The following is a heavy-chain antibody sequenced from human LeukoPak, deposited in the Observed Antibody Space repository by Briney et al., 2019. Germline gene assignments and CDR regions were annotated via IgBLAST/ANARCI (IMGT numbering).Heavy chain of an antibody. CDR1: GFTFSDYY. V-gene: IGHV4-34*01. CDR3: ARDLLGRSYDRGDWHLDL. D-gene: IGHD3-22*01. CDR2: INHSGST. J-gene: IGHJ2*01. Sequence: GSLRLSCAASGFTFSDYYMSWIRQPPGKGLEWIGEINHSGSTNYNPSLKSRVTISVDTSKNQFSLKLSSVTAADTAVYYCARDLLGRSYDRGDWHLDLWGRGTLVTVSS.